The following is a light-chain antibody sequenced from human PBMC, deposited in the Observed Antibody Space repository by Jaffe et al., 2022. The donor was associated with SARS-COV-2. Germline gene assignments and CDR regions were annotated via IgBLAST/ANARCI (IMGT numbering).Light chain of an antibody. CDR1: SSNIGANYD. CDR3: QSYDSSLSGSV. V-gene: IGLV1-40*01. J-gene: IGLJ3*02. CDR2: ADH. Sequence: QSVLTQPPSVSGAPGQRVTISCTGSSSNIGANYDVHWYQHLPGTAPKLLIYADHYRPSGVPDRFSGSKSGTSASLAITGLQAEDEADYYCQSYDSSLSGSVFGGGTKLTVL.